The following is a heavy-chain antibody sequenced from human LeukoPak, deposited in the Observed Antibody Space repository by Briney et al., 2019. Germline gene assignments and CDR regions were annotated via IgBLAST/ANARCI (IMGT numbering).Heavy chain of an antibody. J-gene: IGHJ5*02. CDR3: VRSVFS. CDR1: GFTFSSYA. CDR2: ISHDGSNK. Sequence: QPGRSLRLSCAASGFTFSSYAMHWVRQAPGKGLEWVAVISHDGSNKYYADSVRGRFTISRDNSRNTVDLQMNRLRAEDTAVYFCVRSVFSWGQGTRVTVSS. D-gene: IGHD2-8*01. V-gene: IGHV3-30*14.